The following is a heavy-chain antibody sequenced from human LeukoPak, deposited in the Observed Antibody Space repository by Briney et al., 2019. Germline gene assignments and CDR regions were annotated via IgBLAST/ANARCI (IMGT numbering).Heavy chain of an antibody. Sequence: GGSLRLSCAASGFTFSSYGMHWVRKAPGKGLEWVALIWYDGTNKYYADSVKGRFTISRDNSKNTLYLQMNSLRAEDTAVYYCAREMVEVGASNWGQGTLVTVSS. CDR3: AREMVEVGASN. V-gene: IGHV3-33*01. D-gene: IGHD1-26*01. CDR1: GFTFSSYG. CDR2: IWYDGTNK. J-gene: IGHJ4*02.